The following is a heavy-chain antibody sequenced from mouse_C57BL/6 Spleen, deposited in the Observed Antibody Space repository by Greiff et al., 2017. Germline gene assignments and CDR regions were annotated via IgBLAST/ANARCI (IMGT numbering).Heavy chain of an antibody. CDR1: GYTFTGYW. Sequence: QVQLQESGAELMKPGASVKLSCKATGYTFTGYWIEWVKQRPGHGLEWIGEILPGSGNANYNEKFKGKATFTADTSSITAYMQLSSLSTEDSAIYDSAGGDLRRAYWGQGTLVTVTA. J-gene: IGHJ3*01. D-gene: IGHD2-12*01. V-gene: IGHV1-9*01. CDR3: AGGDLRRAY. CDR2: ILPGSGNA.